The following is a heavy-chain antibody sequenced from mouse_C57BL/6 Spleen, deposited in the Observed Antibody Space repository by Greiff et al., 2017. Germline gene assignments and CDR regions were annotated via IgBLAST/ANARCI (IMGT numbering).Heavy chain of an antibody. J-gene: IGHJ2*01. CDR1: GFNIKDDY. V-gene: IGHV14-4*01. Sequence: VQLKESGAELVRPGASVKLSCTASGFNIKDDYMHWVKQRPEQGLEWIGWIDPENGDNEYGSKFQGQATITAEPSSNTAYLQLSSLTSEDTAVYYSTMNYHVEGYYLDYGGQGTTLTFSS. CDR3: TMNYHVEGYYLDY. CDR2: IDPENGDN.